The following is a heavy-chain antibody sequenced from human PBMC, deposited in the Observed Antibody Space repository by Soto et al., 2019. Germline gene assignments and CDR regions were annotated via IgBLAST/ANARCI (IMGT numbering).Heavy chain of an antibody. CDR1: GFTFSSYG. Sequence: QVQLVESGGGVVQPGRSLRLSCAASGFTFSSYGMHWVRQAPGKGLEWVAVISYDGSNKYYADSVKGRFTISRDNSKNTLYLQMNSLRAEDTAVYYCAKDPYYYGWGSYQPFDYWGQGTLVTVSS. J-gene: IGHJ4*02. D-gene: IGHD3-10*01. CDR2: ISYDGSNK. CDR3: AKDPYYYGWGSYQPFDY. V-gene: IGHV3-30*18.